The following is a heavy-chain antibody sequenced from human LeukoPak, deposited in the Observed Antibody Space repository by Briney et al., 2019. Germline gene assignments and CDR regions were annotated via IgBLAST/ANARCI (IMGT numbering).Heavy chain of an antibody. CDR1: GGTFSSYA. CDR2: TIPMFDTA. CDR3: ARSPHILTGENFDY. D-gene: IGHD3-9*01. J-gene: IGHJ4*02. V-gene: IGHV1-69*13. Sequence: GASVKVSCKTSGGTFSSYAISWVRQAPGQGLEWMGGTIPMFDTANYAHKFQGRVTITADESTSTTYMELSSLRSEDTAVYYCARSPHILTGENFDYWGQGTLLTVSS.